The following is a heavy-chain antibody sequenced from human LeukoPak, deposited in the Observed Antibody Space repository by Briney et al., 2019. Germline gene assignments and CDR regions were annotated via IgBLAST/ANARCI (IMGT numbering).Heavy chain of an antibody. CDR3: ARTEIVGVAY. Sequence: GGSLRLSCAASGFTFSSYEMNWVRQAPGKGLEWVSYISSSGSTIYYADSVKGRFTISRDNAKNSLYLQMNSLRAEDTAVYYCARTEIVGVAYWGQGTLVTVSS. D-gene: IGHD1-26*01. CDR2: ISSSGSTI. CDR1: GFTFSSYE. V-gene: IGHV3-48*03. J-gene: IGHJ4*02.